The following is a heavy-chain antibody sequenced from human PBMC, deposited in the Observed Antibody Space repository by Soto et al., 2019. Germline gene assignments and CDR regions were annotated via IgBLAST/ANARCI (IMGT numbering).Heavy chain of an antibody. J-gene: IGHJ4*02. V-gene: IGHV2-5*02. Sequence: SGTTLVNPTQALTRTCTFSGFSLSTSGVAVGWIRQAPRKAPEWLAFIFWDDDKRYSPSLENRLTITKDTSKNQVVLTMTNMDPVDTATYYCARIFDFWSGYYFSYWGRGTLVTVSS. CDR1: GFSLSTSGVA. CDR3: ARIFDFWSGYYFSY. D-gene: IGHD3-3*01. CDR2: IFWDDDK.